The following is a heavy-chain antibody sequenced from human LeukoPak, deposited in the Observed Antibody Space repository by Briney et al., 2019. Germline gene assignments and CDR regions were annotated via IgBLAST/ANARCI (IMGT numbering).Heavy chain of an antibody. V-gene: IGHV3-23*01. Sequence: GGSLRLSCAASGFTFSSYGMSWVRQAPGKGLEWVSGVSGSGGSTYYADSVKGRFTISRDNSKNTLYLQMNSLRAEDTAVYYCAKDRVYGSGSHFDYWGQGTLVTVSS. CDR3: AKDRVYGSGSHFDY. CDR1: GFTFSSYG. D-gene: IGHD3-10*01. CDR2: VSGSGGST. J-gene: IGHJ4*02.